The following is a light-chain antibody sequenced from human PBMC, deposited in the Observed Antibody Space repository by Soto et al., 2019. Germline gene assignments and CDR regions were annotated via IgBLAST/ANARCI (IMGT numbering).Light chain of an antibody. J-gene: IGKJ1*01. CDR2: GAS. V-gene: IGKV3-20*01. CDR1: QSVSSSY. CDR3: QQYCSPPGT. Sequence: EIVLTQSPGTLSLSPGERATLSCRASQSVSSSYLAWYQQKPGQAPRLLIYGASSRATGIPDRFSGSGSGTDLTLTISRLEPEDFAVYYCQQYCSPPGTFGQGTKVEIK.